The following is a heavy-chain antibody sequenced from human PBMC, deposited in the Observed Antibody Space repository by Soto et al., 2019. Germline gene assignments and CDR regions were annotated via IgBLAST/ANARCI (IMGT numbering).Heavy chain of an antibody. D-gene: IGHD6-13*01. CDR3: VCYRSIPVAGTSFNYYYGMDV. CDR2: ISPIFGTA. Sequence: SVKVSCKASGGTFSSYAISWVRQAPGQGLEWMGGISPIFGTANYAQKFQGRVKITADESTSTSYMELCIVRSEVTAVYYCVCYRSIPVAGTSFNYYYGMDVWGQGTTVTVSS. CDR1: GGTFSSYA. V-gene: IGHV1-69*13. J-gene: IGHJ6*02.